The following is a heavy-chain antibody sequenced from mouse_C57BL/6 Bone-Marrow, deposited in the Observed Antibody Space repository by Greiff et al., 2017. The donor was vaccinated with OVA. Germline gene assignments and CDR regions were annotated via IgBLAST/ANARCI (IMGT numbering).Heavy chain of an antibody. CDR3: ARYVLTVVAGYWYFDV. CDR1: GYTFTSYW. J-gene: IGHJ1*03. D-gene: IGHD1-1*01. Sequence: QVQLQQPGAELVKPGASVKLSCKASGYTFTSYWMQWVKQRPGQGLEWIGEIDPSASYTNYNQKFKGKATLTVDTSSSTAYMQLSSLTSEDSAVYYCARYVLTVVAGYWYFDVWGTGTTVTVSS. CDR2: IDPSASYT. V-gene: IGHV1-50*01.